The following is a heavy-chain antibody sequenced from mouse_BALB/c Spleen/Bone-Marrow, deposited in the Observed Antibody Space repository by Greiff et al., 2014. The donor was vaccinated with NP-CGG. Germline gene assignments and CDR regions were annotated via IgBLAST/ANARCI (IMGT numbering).Heavy chain of an antibody. CDR1: GFSVASYG. J-gene: IGHJ4*01. CDR3: AKQEGFSYAMDY. CDR2: IWGDGST. V-gene: IGHV2-3*01. Sequence: VQLQQSGPGLVAPSQSLSITCTVSGFSVASYGVSWVRQPPGKGLEWLGVIWGDGSTNYHSALISRLSISKDNSKSQVLLKLNSLQTDDTATYYCAKQEGFSYAMDYWGQGTSVTVSS.